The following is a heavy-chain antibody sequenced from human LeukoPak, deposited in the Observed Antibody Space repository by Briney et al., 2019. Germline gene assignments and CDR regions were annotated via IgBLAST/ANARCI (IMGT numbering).Heavy chain of an antibody. CDR3: AREGRAGNLYDFWSGYPNYFDY. J-gene: IGHJ4*02. Sequence: GGSLRLSCAASGFTFSDYYMSWIRQAPGKGLEWVSYISSSGSTIYYADSVKGRFTISRDNAKNSLYLQMNSLRAEDTAVYYCAREGRAGNLYDFWSGYPNYFDYWGQGTLVTVSS. CDR2: ISSSGSTI. CDR1: GFTFSDYY. V-gene: IGHV3-11*04. D-gene: IGHD3-3*01.